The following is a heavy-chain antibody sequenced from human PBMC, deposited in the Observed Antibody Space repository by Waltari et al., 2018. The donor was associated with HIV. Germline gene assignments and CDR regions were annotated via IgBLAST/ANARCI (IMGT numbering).Heavy chain of an antibody. V-gene: IGHV3-9*01. J-gene: IGHJ4*02. CDR1: GFTFDDYA. D-gene: IGHD6-19*01. CDR2: ISWNSGSI. Sequence: EVQLVESGGGLVQHGRSLRLSCAASGFTFDDYAMHWVRQAPGKGLEWVSGISWNSGSIGYADSVKGRFTISRDNAKNSLYLQMNSLRAEDTALYYCAKDIAGIAVAGYFDYWGQGTLVTVSS. CDR3: AKDIAGIAVAGYFDY.